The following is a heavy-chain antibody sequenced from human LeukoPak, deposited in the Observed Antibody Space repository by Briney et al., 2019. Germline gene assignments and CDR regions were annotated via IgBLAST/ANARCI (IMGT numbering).Heavy chain of an antibody. Sequence: ASVKVSCKASGYTFTGRYIHWVRQAPGQGLEWMGWVNPNSGGTNYARKFQGRVTVTRDTSISTAYMELSRLRSDDTAVYFCARDFVLGATDYMDVWGKGTTVTVSS. J-gene: IGHJ6*03. V-gene: IGHV1-2*02. D-gene: IGHD1-26*01. CDR3: ARDFVLGATDYMDV. CDR2: VNPNSGGT. CDR1: GYTFTGRY.